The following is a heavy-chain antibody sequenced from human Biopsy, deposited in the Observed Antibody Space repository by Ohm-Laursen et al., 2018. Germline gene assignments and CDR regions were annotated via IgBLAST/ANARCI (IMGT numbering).Heavy chain of an antibody. Sequence: PGTLSLTCRVSGVYISDYYWSWIRQPPGRGLEWVGSIYYSGSTNYNPSLKSRVTISADTSKSQLSLHLTSVTAADTAVYYCASRGLVMASDYYFDDWGQGTLVTVSS. CDR1: GVYISDYY. D-gene: IGHD3/OR15-3a*01. V-gene: IGHV4-59*08. CDR3: ASRGLVMASDYYFDD. J-gene: IGHJ4*02. CDR2: IYYSGST.